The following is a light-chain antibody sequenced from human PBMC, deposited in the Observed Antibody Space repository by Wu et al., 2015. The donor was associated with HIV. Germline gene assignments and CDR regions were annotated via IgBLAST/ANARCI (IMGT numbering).Light chain of an antibody. CDR1: QHIRSS. J-gene: IGKJ4*01. V-gene: IGKV1-8*01. CDR3: QQYDTFPFT. Sequence: AIRMTQSPSSLSASTGDTVNITCQTSQHIRSSLAWYRQKPEKAPELLIYGASNLHRGVPSRFSGSGSGTAFTLTISCLHSEDLATFYXQQYDTFPFTFGGGTKVDIK. CDR2: GAS.